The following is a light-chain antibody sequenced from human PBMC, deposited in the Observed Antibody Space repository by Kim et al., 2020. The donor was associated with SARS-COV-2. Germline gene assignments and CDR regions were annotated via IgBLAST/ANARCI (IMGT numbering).Light chain of an antibody. Sequence: SASVGDRVTITCRASQSIDTWLAWYQQKLGKAPNLLIYKASTLERGVPSRFSGSGSGTEFTLTIACLQPDDFATYYCQQYRTYSRTFGQGTKV. CDR2: KAS. J-gene: IGKJ1*01. V-gene: IGKV1-5*03. CDR3: QQYRTYSRT. CDR1: QSIDTW.